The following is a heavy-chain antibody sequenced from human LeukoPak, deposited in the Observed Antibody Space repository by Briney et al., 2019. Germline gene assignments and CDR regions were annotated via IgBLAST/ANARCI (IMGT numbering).Heavy chain of an antibody. D-gene: IGHD3-10*01. Sequence: SETLSLTCTVSGGSISSYYWSWIRQPLGKGPEWIGYIYSNGITNYNPSLKSRVTISVDTSKNQFSLKLRSVTAADTAVYYCASNTRPYYYGSGSYWGGYYFDYWGQGTLATVSS. J-gene: IGHJ4*02. V-gene: IGHV4-59*12. CDR2: IYSNGIT. CDR3: ASNTRPYYYGSGSYWGGYYFDY. CDR1: GGSISSYY.